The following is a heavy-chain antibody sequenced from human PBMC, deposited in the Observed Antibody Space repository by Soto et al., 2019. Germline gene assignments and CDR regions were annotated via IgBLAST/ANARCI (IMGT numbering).Heavy chain of an antibody. CDR3: TTDCYYGSGSYYKPQHYGMDV. CDR1: GLTFTGSS. Sequence: GGSLRLSCEASGLTFTGSSMHWVRQASGKGLEWVGRIKSKTDGGTTDYAAPVKGRFTISRDDSKNTLYLQMNSLKTEDTAVYYCTTDCYYGSGSYYKPQHYGMDVWGQGTTVTVSS. V-gene: IGHV3-15*01. D-gene: IGHD3-10*01. CDR2: IKSKTDGGTT. J-gene: IGHJ6*02.